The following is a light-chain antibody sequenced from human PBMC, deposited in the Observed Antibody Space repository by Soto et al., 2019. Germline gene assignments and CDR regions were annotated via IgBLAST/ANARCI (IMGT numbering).Light chain of an antibody. V-gene: IGKV1-39*01. Sequence: DIQMTQASPSLSASVGDRVTITCRTSQSVGTYLNWYQQKPRKAPKLLIYGASSLQSGVPSRFSGSGSGTDFTLTISSLQPEDFATYYCQQSYNDPTFGQGTRLEIK. CDR2: GAS. J-gene: IGKJ5*01. CDR3: QQSYNDPT. CDR1: QSVGTY.